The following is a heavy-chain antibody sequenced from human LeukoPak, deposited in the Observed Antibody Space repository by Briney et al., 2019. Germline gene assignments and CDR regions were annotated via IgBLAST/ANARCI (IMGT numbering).Heavy chain of an antibody. CDR2: IIPIFGTA. V-gene: IGHV1-69*13. D-gene: IGHD6-19*01. J-gene: IGHJ6*02. Sequence: SVKVSCKASGGTFSSYAISWVRQAPGQGPEWMGGIIPIFGTANYAQKFQGRVTITADESTSTAYMELSSLRSEDTAVYYCARGQYSSGWYAPNYYGMDVWGQGTTVTVSS. CDR3: ARGQYSSGWYAPNYYGMDV. CDR1: GGTFSSYA.